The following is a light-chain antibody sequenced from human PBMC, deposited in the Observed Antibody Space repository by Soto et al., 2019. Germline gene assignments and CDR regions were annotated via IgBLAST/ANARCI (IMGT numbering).Light chain of an antibody. V-gene: IGLV2-18*02. CDR3: SSYTSTRTFV. CDR1: SSDIGTYNR. Sequence: QSVLTQPPSVSGSPGQSVTISCSGTSSDIGTYNRVSWYQQPPGTAPKLMIYAVTNRPSGVPDRFSGSKSGSTASLTISGLQAEDEADYYCSSYTSTRTFVFGTGTKLTVL. CDR2: AVT. J-gene: IGLJ1*01.